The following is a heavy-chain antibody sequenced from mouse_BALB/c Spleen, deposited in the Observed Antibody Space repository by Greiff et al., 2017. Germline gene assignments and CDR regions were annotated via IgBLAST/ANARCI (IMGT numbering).Heavy chain of an antibody. V-gene: IGHV5-6-2*01. CDR1: GFTFSSYY. Sequence: EVKLEESGGDLVKPGGSLKLSCAASGFTFSSYYMSWVRQTPEKRLELVAAINSNGGSTYYPDTVKGRFTISRDNAKNTLYLQMSSLKSEDTALYYCARHETGLPFDYWGQGTTLTVSS. J-gene: IGHJ2*01. CDR3: ARHETGLPFDY. D-gene: IGHD4-1*01. CDR2: INSNGGST.